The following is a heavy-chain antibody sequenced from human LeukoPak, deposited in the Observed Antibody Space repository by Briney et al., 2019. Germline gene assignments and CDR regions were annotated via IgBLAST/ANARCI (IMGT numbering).Heavy chain of an antibody. CDR2: IRYDGSNK. V-gene: IGHV3-30*02. CDR3: ARVHDGRDEYSSGWTLWGNYYYYYYMDV. Sequence: GGSLRLSCAASGFTFSSYGMHWVRQAPGKGLEWVAFIRYDGSNKYYADSVKGRFTISRDNSKNTLYLQMNSLRAEDTAVYYCARVHDGRDEYSSGWTLWGNYYYYYYMDVWGKGTTVTISS. D-gene: IGHD6-19*01. CDR1: GFTFSSYG. J-gene: IGHJ6*03.